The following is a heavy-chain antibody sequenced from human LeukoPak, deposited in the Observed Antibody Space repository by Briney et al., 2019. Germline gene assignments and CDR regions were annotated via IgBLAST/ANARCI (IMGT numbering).Heavy chain of an antibody. V-gene: IGHV1-69*13. CDR1: GGTFSSYA. J-gene: IGHJ4*02. CDR3: ARDYSGSYSVDYFDY. Sequence: ASVKVSCKASGGTFSSYAISWVRQAPGQGLEWMGGIIPIFGTANYAQKFQGRVTITADESTSTAYMELSSLRSEDTAVYYCARDYSGSYSVDYFDYWGQGTLVTVSS. CDR2: IIPIFGTA. D-gene: IGHD1-26*01.